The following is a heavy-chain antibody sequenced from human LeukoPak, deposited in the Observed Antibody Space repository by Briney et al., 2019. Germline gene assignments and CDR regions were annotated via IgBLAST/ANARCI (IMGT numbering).Heavy chain of an antibody. Sequence: SETLSLTCAVYGGSFSGYYWSWIRQPPGKGLEWIGEINHSGSTNYNPSLKSRVTISVDTSKNQFSLKLSSVTAADTAVYYCARQGKYYDILTGFRASDAFDIWGQGTMVTVSS. V-gene: IGHV4-34*01. CDR1: GGSFSGYY. J-gene: IGHJ3*02. CDR2: INHSGST. CDR3: ARQGKYYDILTGFRASDAFDI. D-gene: IGHD3-9*01.